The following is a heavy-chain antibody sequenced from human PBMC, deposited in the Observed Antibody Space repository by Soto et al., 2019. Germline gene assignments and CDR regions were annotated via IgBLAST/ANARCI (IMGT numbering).Heavy chain of an antibody. V-gene: IGHV4-59*12. CDR2: IYDIKST. Sequence: VGEGCSCNCFWRRIMKTPGKGLEWIGYIYDIKSTNYNPSLKSRVTISVDTSKNQFSLKLSSVTAADTAVYYCARVRGGVAVAGTVGYYYYGMDVWGQGTTVTVSS. CDR3: ARVRGGVAVAGTVGYYYYGMDV. J-gene: IGHJ6*02. D-gene: IGHD6-19*01. CDR1: EGCSCNCF.